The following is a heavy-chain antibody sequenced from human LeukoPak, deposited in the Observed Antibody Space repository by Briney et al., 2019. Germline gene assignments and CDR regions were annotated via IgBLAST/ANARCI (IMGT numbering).Heavy chain of an antibody. CDR3: ARAYSDTYYNYYMDA. D-gene: IGHD4-17*01. Sequence: ASVKVSCKASGYTFTNYDVHWVRQATGQGPEWMGWMNANSDNIGYAQKFQGRVTISRDTSISTAYMELRSLGSEDTAVYYCARAYSDTYYNYYMDAWGKGTTVTVSS. CDR1: GYTFTNYD. J-gene: IGHJ6*03. CDR2: MNANSDNI. V-gene: IGHV1-8*03.